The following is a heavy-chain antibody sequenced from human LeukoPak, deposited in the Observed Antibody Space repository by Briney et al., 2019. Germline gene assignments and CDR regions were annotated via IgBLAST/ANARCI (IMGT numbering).Heavy chain of an antibody. D-gene: IGHD3-9*01. CDR1: GGSISSYY. V-gene: IGHV4-59*01. J-gene: IGHJ6*02. CDR3: AREIGTYYDILTGGGGMDV. Sequence: PSETLSLTCTVSGGSISSYYWSWIRQPPGKGLEWIGYIYYSGSTNYNPSLKSRVTISVDTSKNQFSLKLSSVTAADTAVYYCAREIGTYYDILTGGGGMDVRGQGTTVTVSS. CDR2: IYYSGST.